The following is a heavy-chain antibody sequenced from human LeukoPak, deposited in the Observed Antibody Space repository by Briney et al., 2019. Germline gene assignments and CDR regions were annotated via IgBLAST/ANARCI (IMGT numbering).Heavy chain of an antibody. CDR3: ARDPPSSSWSDAFDI. V-gene: IGHV1-24*01. D-gene: IGHD6-13*01. CDR1: GYTLTELS. J-gene: IGHJ3*02. Sequence: ASVKVSCKVSGYTLTELSMHWVRQAPGKGLEWMGGFDPEDGETIYAQKFQGRVTMAEDTSTDTAYMELSSLRSEDTAVYYCARDPPSSSWSDAFDIWGQGTMVTVSS. CDR2: FDPEDGET.